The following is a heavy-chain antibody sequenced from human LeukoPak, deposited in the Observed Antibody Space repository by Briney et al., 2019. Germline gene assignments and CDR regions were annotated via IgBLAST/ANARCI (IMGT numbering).Heavy chain of an antibody. V-gene: IGHV3-64D*09. CDR3: VRDGMAVAGTAPLDY. J-gene: IGHJ4*02. Sequence: GGSLRLSCSASGFTFSSYAMHWVRQAPGKGLEYVSAIGSSGDSTYYADSVKGRFTISRDNSKKTMYLQMSSVRPEDAAVYYCVRDGMAVAGTAPLDYWGQGTLVTVSS. D-gene: IGHD6-19*01. CDR1: GFTFSSYA. CDR2: IGSSGDST.